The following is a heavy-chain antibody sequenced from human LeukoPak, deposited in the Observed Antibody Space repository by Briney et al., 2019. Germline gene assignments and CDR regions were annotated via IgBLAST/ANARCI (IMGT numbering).Heavy chain of an antibody. D-gene: IGHD6-19*01. CDR3: ARYFLRSGWYAIDY. CDR1: GFTCSGNS. Sequence: AASGFTCSGNSRKRLRPGQGLELKCWTSISSSSSYIYYADSVKGRFTISRDNAKNSLYLQMNSLRAEDTAVYYCARYFLRSGWYAIDYWGQGTLVTVSS. CDR2: ISSSSSYI. J-gene: IGHJ4*02. V-gene: IGHV3-21*01.